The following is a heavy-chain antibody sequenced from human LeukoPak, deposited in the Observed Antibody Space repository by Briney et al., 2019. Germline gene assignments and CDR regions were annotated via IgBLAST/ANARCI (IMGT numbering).Heavy chain of an antibody. J-gene: IGHJ6*02. CDR2: IYSNGDI. D-gene: IGHD6-19*01. Sequence: NSSETLSLTCTVSGGSISSSSYYWNWIRQPPGKRLEWIGNIYSNGDIHSYTPSLKSRVTISLDTSKNQFSLKMRSVTAADTAVYYCARDVWMGSDYYGMDVWGQGTTVTVSS. CDR1: GGSISSSSYY. V-gene: IGHV4-39*07. CDR3: ARDVWMGSDYYGMDV.